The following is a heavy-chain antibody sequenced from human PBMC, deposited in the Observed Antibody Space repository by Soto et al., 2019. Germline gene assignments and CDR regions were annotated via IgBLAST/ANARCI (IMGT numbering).Heavy chain of an antibody. Sequence: QVQLVQSGAEVKKPGSSVKVSCKASGGTFSSYTISWVRQAPGQGLEWMGRIIPILGIANYAQKFQGRVTITADKSTSTAYMELSSLRSEDTAVYYCARDLSAVGGTVYFDYWGQGTLVTVSS. J-gene: IGHJ4*02. CDR3: ARDLSAVGGTVYFDY. D-gene: IGHD6-19*01. V-gene: IGHV1-69*08. CDR2: IIPILGIA. CDR1: GGTFSSYT.